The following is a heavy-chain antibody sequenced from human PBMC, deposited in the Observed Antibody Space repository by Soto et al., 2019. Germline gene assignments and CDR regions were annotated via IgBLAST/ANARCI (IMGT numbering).Heavy chain of an antibody. D-gene: IGHD3-22*01. CDR3: SRESYYASSGSDS. V-gene: IGHV4-59*12. Sequence: SETLSLTCTVSGGSISSYYWSWIRQPPGKGLEWIGYMYNTGSTIYNPSLKSRVTISVDTSKNQFSLKLSSVTAADTAVYYCSRESYYASSGSDSLGQAPLVTGPS. CDR2: MYNTGST. J-gene: IGHJ4*02. CDR1: GGSISSYY.